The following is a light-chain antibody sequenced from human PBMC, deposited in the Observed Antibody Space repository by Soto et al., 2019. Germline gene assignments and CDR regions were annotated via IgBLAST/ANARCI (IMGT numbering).Light chain of an antibody. CDR3: GTWDSTLNVWV. CDR1: SSNLAIGS. J-gene: IGLJ3*02. CDR2: DNN. Sequence: QSVLTQPPSVSAAPGQKVTISCSGNSSNLAIGSLSWYQNLPGTAPKLLIYDNNKRPSGIPDRFSGSKSGTSATLGITGLQTGDEADYYCGTWDSTLNVWVFGGGTQLTVL. V-gene: IGLV1-51*01.